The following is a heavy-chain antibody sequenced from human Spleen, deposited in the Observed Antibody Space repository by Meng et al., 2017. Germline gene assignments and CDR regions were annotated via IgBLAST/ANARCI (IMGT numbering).Heavy chain of an antibody. D-gene: IGHD6-19*01. CDR1: GYTFTRYG. Sequence: QVPLVQLGAEVEKPGAPVKVSCKASGYTFTRYGISWVRQAPGQGLEWMGWISAYNDNTNYAQKLQGRVTMTTDTSTSTAYMELTGLRFEDTAVYYCARDNSGWAIDYWGQGTLVTVSS. V-gene: IGHV1-18*01. CDR3: ARDNSGWAIDY. CDR2: ISAYNDNT. J-gene: IGHJ4*02.